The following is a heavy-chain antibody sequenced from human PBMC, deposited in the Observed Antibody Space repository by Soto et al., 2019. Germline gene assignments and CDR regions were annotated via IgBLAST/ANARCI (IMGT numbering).Heavy chain of an antibody. V-gene: IGHV4-59*08. D-gene: IGHD6-19*01. Sequence: SSETLSLTCSLSGGSIFGYYCSWIRHPPGKALEWIGYVSYSGSTDYHPSLKSRVSISIDTSKNQFSLKMISVTAADTAVYYCARHGSDSGWFFFDPWGQGALVTVSS. CDR1: GGSIFGYY. J-gene: IGHJ5*02. CDR2: VSYSGST. CDR3: ARHGSDSGWFFFDP.